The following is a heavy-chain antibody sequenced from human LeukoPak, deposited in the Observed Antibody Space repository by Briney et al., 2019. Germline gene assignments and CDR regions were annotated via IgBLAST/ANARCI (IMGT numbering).Heavy chain of an antibody. D-gene: IGHD5-24*01. CDR3: ARQRGYNTKSFDY. J-gene: IGHJ4*02. V-gene: IGHV4-38-2*01. CDR1: GYSISSGYY. CDR2: IYHSGST. Sequence: PSETLSLTCAVSGYSISSGYYWGWIRPPPGKGLEWIGSIYHSGSTYYNPSLKRRVTISVDTSKNKFSLKLSSVTAADTAVYYCARQRGYNTKSFDYWGQGTLVTVSS.